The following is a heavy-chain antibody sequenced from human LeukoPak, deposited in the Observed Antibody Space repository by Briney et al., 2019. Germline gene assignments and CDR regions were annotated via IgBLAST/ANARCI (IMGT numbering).Heavy chain of an antibody. J-gene: IGHJ4*02. Sequence: SETLSLTCAVYGGSFSGYYWSWIRQPPGKGLEWIGEINHSGSTNYNPSLKSRVTISVDTSKNQFSLKLSSVTAADAAVYYCARGTVTTMAYYFDYWGQGTLVTVSS. D-gene: IGHD4-11*01. CDR2: INHSGST. CDR1: GGSFSGYY. V-gene: IGHV4-34*01. CDR3: ARGTVTTMAYYFDY.